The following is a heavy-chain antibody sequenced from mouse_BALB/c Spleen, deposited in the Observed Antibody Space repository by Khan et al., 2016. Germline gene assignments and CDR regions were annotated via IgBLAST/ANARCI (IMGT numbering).Heavy chain of an antibody. J-gene: IGHJ4*01. D-gene: IGHD2-4*01. Sequence: EVELVESGGGLVKPGGSLKLSCAASGFIFSSYAMSWVRQTPEKRLEWVATISSGGSFTYYPDTVKGRFTISRDNAKNTLYLQMSSLRSEDTAMCCCGRLEGYDYDDAMDYWGQGTSVTVSS. CDR1: GFIFSSYA. CDR2: ISSGGSFT. CDR3: GRLEGYDYDDAMDY. V-gene: IGHV5-9-3*01.